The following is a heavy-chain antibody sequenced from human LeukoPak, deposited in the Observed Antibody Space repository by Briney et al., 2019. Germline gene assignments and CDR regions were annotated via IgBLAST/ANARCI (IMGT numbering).Heavy chain of an antibody. J-gene: IGHJ4*02. CDR2: IYYSGST. CDR1: GGSISSGDYY. D-gene: IGHD6-19*01. Sequence: SQTLSLTCTVSGGSISSGDYYWSWIRQHPGKGLEWIGYIYYSGSTYYHPSLKSRVTISVDTSKNHFSLKLSPVTAADTAVYYCARGRIAVAGTKNYFDYWGQGTLVTVSS. V-gene: IGHV4-30-4*01. CDR3: ARGRIAVAGTKNYFDY.